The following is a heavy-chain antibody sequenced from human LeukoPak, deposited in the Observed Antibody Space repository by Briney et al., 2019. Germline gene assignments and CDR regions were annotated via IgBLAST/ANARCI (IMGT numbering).Heavy chain of an antibody. V-gene: IGHV3-9*01. CDR3: AKDLSGYPRSTVD. CDR2: ISWNSGSI. J-gene: IGHJ4*02. CDR1: GFTFDDYA. D-gene: IGHD3-22*01. Sequence: GGSLRLSCAASGFTFDDYAMQWVRQAPGKGLEWVSGISWNSGSIGYADSVKGRFTISRDNAKNSLYLQMNSLRAEDTALYYCAKDLSGYPRSTVDWGQGTLVTVSS.